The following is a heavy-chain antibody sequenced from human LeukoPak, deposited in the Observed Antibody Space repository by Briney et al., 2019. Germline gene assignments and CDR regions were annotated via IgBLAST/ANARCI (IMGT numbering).Heavy chain of an antibody. CDR3: ARYGGNAYYDYYYMDV. D-gene: IGHD4-23*01. J-gene: IGHJ6*03. CDR1: GGSISSGGYY. V-gene: IGHV4-30-4*08. CDR2: IYYSGST. Sequence: SETLSLTCTVSGGSISSGGYYWSWIRQPPGKGLEWIGYIYYSGSTYYNPSLKSRVTISVDTSKNQFSLKLSSVTAADTAVYYCARYGGNAYYDYYYMDVWGKGTTVTVSS.